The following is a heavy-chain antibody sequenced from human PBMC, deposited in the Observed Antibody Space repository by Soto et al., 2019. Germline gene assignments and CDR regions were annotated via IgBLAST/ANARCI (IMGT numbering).Heavy chain of an antibody. D-gene: IGHD3-16*01. J-gene: IGHJ4*02. CDR1: GGSISSSSYY. Sequence: PSETLSLTCTVSGGSISSSSYYWGWIRQPPGKGLEWIGSIYYSGSTYYNPSLKSRVTISVDTSKNQFSLKLSSVTAADTAVYYCARDRGPHSYADYWGQGTLVTVSS. V-gene: IGHV4-39*02. CDR3: ARDRGPHSYADY. CDR2: IYYSGST.